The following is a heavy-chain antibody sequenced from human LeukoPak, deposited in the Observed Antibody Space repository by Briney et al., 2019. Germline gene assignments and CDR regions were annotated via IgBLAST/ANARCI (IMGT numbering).Heavy chain of an antibody. CDR3: GRETIAATGTSVFFDY. V-gene: IGHV4-61*08. D-gene: IGHD6-13*01. CDR2: IYHSGST. CDR1: GASVSSSGYY. Sequence: PSETLSLTCTVSGASVSSSGYYWSWIRQPPGKGLEWIGYIYHSGSTSYNPSLKSRVTISVDTSKNQFSLKLTSMTAADTAVYYCGRETIAATGTSVFFDYWGQGTLVTVSS. J-gene: IGHJ4*02.